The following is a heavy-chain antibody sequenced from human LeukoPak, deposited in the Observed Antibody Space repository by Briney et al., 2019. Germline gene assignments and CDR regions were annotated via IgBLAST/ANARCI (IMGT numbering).Heavy chain of an antibody. J-gene: IGHJ6*02. CDR2: IYYSGST. Sequence: SETLSLTCTVSGGSISSSSYYWGWIRQPPGKGLEWIGSIYYSGSTYYNPSLKSRVTISVDTSKNQFSLKLSSVTAADTAVYYCARDRGIADYGMDVWGQGTTVTVSS. CDR3: ARDRGIADYGMDV. V-gene: IGHV4-39*07. D-gene: IGHD6-13*01. CDR1: GGSISSSSYY.